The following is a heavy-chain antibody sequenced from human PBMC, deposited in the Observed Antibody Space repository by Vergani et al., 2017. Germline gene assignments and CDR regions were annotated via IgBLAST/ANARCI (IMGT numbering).Heavy chain of an antibody. CDR3: ARNYILMVRGVIGY. Sequence: QVQLVQSWAEVKKPGASVKVSCKASGYTFTGYYMPWVRQAPGQGLEWMGWINPNSGGTNYSQKFQGRVTMTRDESISTAYMGLGRLRSDDTAVYYCARNYILMVRGVIGYWGQGTLVTVSS. V-gene: IGHV1-2*02. CDR2: INPNSGGT. CDR1: GYTFTGYY. D-gene: IGHD3-10*01. J-gene: IGHJ4*02.